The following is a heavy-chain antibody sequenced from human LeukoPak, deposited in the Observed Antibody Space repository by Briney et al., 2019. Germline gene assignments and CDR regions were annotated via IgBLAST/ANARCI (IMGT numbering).Heavy chain of an antibody. D-gene: IGHD3-22*01. Sequence: ASVKVSCKASGYTFTGYYMHWVRQAPGQGLEWMGWINPNSGGTNYAQKFQGRVTMTRDMSTSTVYMELSSLRSEDTAVYYCARDPTYYYDSSDTREYYYYYMDVWGKGTTVTVSS. J-gene: IGHJ6*03. CDR1: GYTFTGYY. CDR3: ARDPTYYYDSSDTREYYYYYMDV. CDR2: INPNSGGT. V-gene: IGHV1-2*02.